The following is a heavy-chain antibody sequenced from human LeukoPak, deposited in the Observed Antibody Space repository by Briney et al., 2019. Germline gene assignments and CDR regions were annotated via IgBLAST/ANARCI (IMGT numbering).Heavy chain of an antibody. Sequence: SETLPLTSIVYGGSLSNYYWSWLRQPPGKGLEWIGYIYYSGSTNYNPSLKSRVTISVDTSKNQFSLKLSSVTAADTAVYYCAWPPPTYYDFWSGYYTEASFDYGGQGTLVTVSS. J-gene: IGHJ4*02. V-gene: IGHV4-59*01. D-gene: IGHD3-3*01. CDR1: GGSLSNYY. CDR2: IYYSGST. CDR3: AWPPPTYYDFWSGYYTEASFDY.